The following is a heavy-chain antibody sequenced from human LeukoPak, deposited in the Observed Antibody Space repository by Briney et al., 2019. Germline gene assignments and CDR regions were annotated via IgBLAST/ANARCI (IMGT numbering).Heavy chain of an antibody. CDR1: GYTFTSYD. D-gene: IGHD3-22*01. V-gene: IGHV1-8*01. CDR2: MNPNSGNT. CDR3: ARDRRPYNTMIVAELDY. J-gene: IGHJ4*02. Sequence: ASVKVSCKASGYTFTSYDINWVRQATGQGLEWMGWMNPNSGNTGYAQKFQGRVTMTRNTSISTAYMELSSLRSEDTAVYYCARDRRPYNTMIVAELDYWGQGTLVTVSS.